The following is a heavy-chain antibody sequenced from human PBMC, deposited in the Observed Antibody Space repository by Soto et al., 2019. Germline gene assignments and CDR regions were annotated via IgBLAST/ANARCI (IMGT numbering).Heavy chain of an antibody. J-gene: IGHJ3*02. Sequence: VQLVESGGGVVQPGRSLRLSCAASGFTFSSYGMHWVRQAPGKGLEWVAVIWYDGSNKYYADSVKGRFTISRDNSKNTLYLQMNSLRAEDTAVYYCARDRPRRSSSPVRRDAFDIWGQGTMVTVSS. V-gene: IGHV3-33*01. CDR2: IWYDGSNK. D-gene: IGHD6-6*01. CDR1: GFTFSSYG. CDR3: ARDRPRRSSSPVRRDAFDI.